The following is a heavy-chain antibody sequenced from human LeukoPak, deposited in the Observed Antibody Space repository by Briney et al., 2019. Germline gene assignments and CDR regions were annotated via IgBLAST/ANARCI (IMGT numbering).Heavy chain of an antibody. Sequence: PSETLSLTCTVSGGSISSYYWNWIRQPPGKGLEWIGEINHSGTIYYNPSLKSRVTISVDTSKNQFSLKLSSVTAADTAVYYCARLRELFPTSNFGPWGQGTLVTVSS. CDR1: GGSISSYY. V-gene: IGHV4-34*01. D-gene: IGHD1-26*01. J-gene: IGHJ5*02. CDR2: INHSGTI. CDR3: ARLRELFPTSNFGP.